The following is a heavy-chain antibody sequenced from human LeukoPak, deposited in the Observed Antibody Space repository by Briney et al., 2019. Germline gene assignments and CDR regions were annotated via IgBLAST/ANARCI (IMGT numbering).Heavy chain of an antibody. J-gene: IGHJ4*02. D-gene: IGHD3-10*01. CDR1: GFTFRNYV. CDR3: ARDQPFGSY. Sequence: GGSLRLSCAASGFTFRNYVIHWVRQAPGKGLEWVANIRQDGSEKNYVDSAKGRFTISRDNAKNSLYLQMNSLRVEDTAVYYCARDQPFGSYWGQGTLVTVSS. CDR2: IRQDGSEK. V-gene: IGHV3-7*03.